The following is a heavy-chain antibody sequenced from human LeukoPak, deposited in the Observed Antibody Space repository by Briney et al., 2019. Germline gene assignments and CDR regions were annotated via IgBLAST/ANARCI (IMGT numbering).Heavy chain of an antibody. J-gene: IGHJ4*02. V-gene: IGHV3-15*01. CDR1: GFTFRNAW. D-gene: IGHD3-22*01. CDR2: IKSKIDGGTT. CDR3: TTDYYYDTSGLHFYFDY. Sequence: TGGSLRLSCAASGFTFRNAWMSWVRQAPGRGLEWVGRIKSKIDGGTTDYAAPVKGRFTISRDDSKNTLFLQMNSLKTEDTAVYYCTTDYYYDTSGLHFYFDYWGQGTLATVSS.